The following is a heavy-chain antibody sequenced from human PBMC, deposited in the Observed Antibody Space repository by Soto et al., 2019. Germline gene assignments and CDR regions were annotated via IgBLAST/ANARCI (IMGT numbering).Heavy chain of an antibody. Sequence: PGGSLRLSCAASGFLFSTYGMHWVRQAPGKGLEWVSAISGSGGSTYYADSVKGRFTISRDNSKNTLYLQMNSLRAEDTAVYYCAKVPGGDITMIVVVITHFDYWGQGTLVTVSS. J-gene: IGHJ4*02. D-gene: IGHD3-22*01. V-gene: IGHV3-23*01. CDR2: ISGSGGST. CDR3: AKVPGGDITMIVVVITHFDY. CDR1: GFLFSTYG.